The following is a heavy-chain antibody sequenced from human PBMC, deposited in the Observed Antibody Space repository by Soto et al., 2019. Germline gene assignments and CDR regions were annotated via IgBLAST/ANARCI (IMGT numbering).Heavy chain of an antibody. J-gene: IGHJ3*02. CDR1: GGTFSSYT. V-gene: IGHV1-69*02. CDR3: AIVSYDILTGYYDAFDI. D-gene: IGHD3-9*01. Sequence: QVQLVQSGAEVKKPGSSVKVSCKASGGTFSSYTISWVRQAPGQVLEWMGRIIPILGIANYAQKFQGRVTITADKSTSTAYMELSSLRSEDTAVYYCAIVSYDILTGYYDAFDIWGQGTMVTVSS. CDR2: IIPILGIA.